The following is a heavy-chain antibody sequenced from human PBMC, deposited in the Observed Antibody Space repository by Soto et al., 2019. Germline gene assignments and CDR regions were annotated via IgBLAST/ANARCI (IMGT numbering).Heavy chain of an antibody. V-gene: IGHV3-30-3*01. CDR1: GFTFSSYA. CDR2: ISYDGSNK. J-gene: IGHJ5*02. Sequence: PGGSLRLSCAASGFTFSSYAMHWVRQAPGKGLEWVAVISYDGSNKYYADSVKGRFTISRDNSKNTLYLQMNSLRAEDTAVYYCARDEWGFGEPLAVHNWFDPWGQGTLVTVSS. D-gene: IGHD3-10*01. CDR3: ARDEWGFGEPLAVHNWFDP.